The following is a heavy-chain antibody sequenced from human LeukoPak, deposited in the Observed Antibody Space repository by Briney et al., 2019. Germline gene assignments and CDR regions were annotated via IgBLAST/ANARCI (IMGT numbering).Heavy chain of an antibody. CDR2: IHYSVTT. Sequence: SETLSLTCTVSGGSVSSGTYFWTWVRQPPGKGLEWIGHIHYSVTTNYNPSLKSRVTMSLDTSKNQFPLKLTSVTAADTAIYFCARWGTYWGQGILVTVSS. CDR3: ARWGTY. CDR1: GGSVSSGTYF. V-gene: IGHV4-61*01. D-gene: IGHD7-27*01. J-gene: IGHJ4*02.